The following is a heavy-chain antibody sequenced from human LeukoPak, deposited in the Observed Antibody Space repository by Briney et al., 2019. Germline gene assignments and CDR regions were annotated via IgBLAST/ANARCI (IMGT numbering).Heavy chain of an antibody. V-gene: IGHV1-2*02. Sequence: ASVKVSCKASGYTFTGYYMHWVRQAPGQGLEWMGWINPNSGGTNYAQKFQGRVTITADESTSTAYMELSSLRSEDTAVYYCATGYYYYYYMDVWGKGTTVTVSS. CDR3: ATGYYYYYYMDV. CDR2: INPNSGGT. CDR1: GYTFTGYY. J-gene: IGHJ6*03.